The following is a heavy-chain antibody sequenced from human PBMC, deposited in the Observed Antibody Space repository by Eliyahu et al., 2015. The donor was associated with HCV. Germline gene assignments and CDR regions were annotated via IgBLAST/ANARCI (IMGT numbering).Heavy chain of an antibody. CDR1: GFTFSXYT. V-gene: IGHV3-23*01. J-gene: IGHJ4*02. Sequence: EVQLLESGGGLVQPGGSLXLSCAASGFTFSXYTMSWVRQAPGKGLEWVSAISGSAATIYYADSVKGRFTISRDNSKNTLYLQMNSLKAGDTAVYYCAKGGAGRNLAAGRTYFEYWGQGTLVTVSS. D-gene: IGHD6-13*01. CDR2: ISGSAATI. CDR3: AKGGAGRNLAAGRTYFEY.